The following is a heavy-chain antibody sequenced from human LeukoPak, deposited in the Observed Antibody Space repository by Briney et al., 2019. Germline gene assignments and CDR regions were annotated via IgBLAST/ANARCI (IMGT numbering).Heavy chain of an antibody. J-gene: IGHJ5*02. CDR2: IHYSGST. CDR3: AREIAVTGTLRFDP. Sequence: PSETLSLTCTVSGGSMSGYYWSWIRQPPGKGLEWIAYIHYSGSTNYSPSLKSRVTISIDMSKNQFSLKLSSVTATDTAVYYCAREIAVTGTLRFDPWGQGTLVTVSS. V-gene: IGHV4-59*12. D-gene: IGHD6-19*01. CDR1: GGSMSGYY.